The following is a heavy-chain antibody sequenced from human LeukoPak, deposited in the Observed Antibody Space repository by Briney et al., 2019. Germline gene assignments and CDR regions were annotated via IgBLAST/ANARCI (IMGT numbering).Heavy chain of an antibody. J-gene: IGHJ4*02. CDR2: IYHSGST. CDR1: GGSISSYY. Sequence: SETLSLTCTVSGGSISSYYWSWIRQPPGKGLEWIGYIYHSGSTKYNPSLKSRVTISVDTSKNQFSLKLSSVTAADTAVYYCARDGYSGNDGLWGQGTLVTVSS. D-gene: IGHD5-12*01. CDR3: ARDGYSGNDGL. V-gene: IGHV4-59*01.